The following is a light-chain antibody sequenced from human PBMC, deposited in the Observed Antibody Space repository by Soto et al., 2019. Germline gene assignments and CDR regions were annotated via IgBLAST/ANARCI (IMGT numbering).Light chain of an antibody. CDR3: HQYHSTPRT. J-gene: IGKJ1*01. V-gene: IGKV4-1*01. Sequence: DIVMTQSPDSLAVSLGERATINCKSSQSVLYSPNNKNYLAWYQKKPGQPPKLLIYWASIRESGVPDRFSGSGSGTDFTLTISSLQAEDVAVYYCHQYHSTPRTFGQGTQVEIK. CDR2: WAS. CDR1: QSVLYSPNNKNY.